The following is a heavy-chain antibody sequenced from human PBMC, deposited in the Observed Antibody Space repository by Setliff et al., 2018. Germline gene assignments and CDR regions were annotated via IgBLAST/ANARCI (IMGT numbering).Heavy chain of an antibody. D-gene: IGHD2-21*01. V-gene: IGHV1-69*06. J-gene: IGHJ6*03. CDR1: GGTFSSYA. CDR3: AREGLIADTTYYYYYYMDV. Sequence: GASVKVSCKASGGTFSSYAITWVRQAPGQGLEWMGRIIPIFGTANYAQKFQGRVTITADKSTSTAYMELSSLRSEDTAVYYCAREGLIADTTYYYYYYMDVWGKGTTVTVS. CDR2: IIPIFGTA.